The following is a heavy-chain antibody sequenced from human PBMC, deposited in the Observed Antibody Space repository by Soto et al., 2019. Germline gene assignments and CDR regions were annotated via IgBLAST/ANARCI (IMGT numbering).Heavy chain of an antibody. J-gene: IGHJ4*02. CDR3: ARDVYYGGDSDF. Sequence: PGGSLILSCADSGFTVSDYCMSWVRQAPGKGLEWVANMKEDGSEKYYLDSVKGRFTISRDNTRNSVYLQMTSLRAEDTAVYYCARDVYYGGDSDFWGQGVLVTVSS. D-gene: IGHD2-21*02. V-gene: IGHV3-7*01. CDR2: MKEDGSEK. CDR1: GFTVSDYC.